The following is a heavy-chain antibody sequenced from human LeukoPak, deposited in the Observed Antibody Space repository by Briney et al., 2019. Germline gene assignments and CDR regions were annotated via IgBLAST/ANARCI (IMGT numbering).Heavy chain of an antibody. CDR3: ARVTGYMIEDYFDY. V-gene: IGHV4-34*01. D-gene: IGHD3-22*01. CDR2: INHSGST. J-gene: IGHJ4*02. CDR1: GGSFSGYY. Sequence: PSETLSLTCAVYGGSFSGYYWSWIRQPPGKGLEWIGEINHSGSTNYNPSLKSRVTISVDTSKNQFSLKLSSVTAADTAVYYCARVTGYMIEDYFDYWGQGTLVTVSS.